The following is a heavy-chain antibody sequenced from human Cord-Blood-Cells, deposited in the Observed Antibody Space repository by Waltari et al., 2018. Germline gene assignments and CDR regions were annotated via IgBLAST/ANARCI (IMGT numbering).Heavy chain of an antibody. D-gene: IGHD7-27*01. CDR1: GGSLSSRSYY. CDR3: ARKGWGSAPRIDY. J-gene: IGHJ4*02. CDR2: IYYSGST. Sequence: QLQLQEPGPGLVQPPVTLSLLCTVSGGSLSSRSYYWGRLGQPPGKGLEWIGSIYYSGSTYYNPSLKRRVTISVDTSKIQFSLKLSSVTAADTAVYYCARKGWGSAPRIDYWGQGTLVTVSS. V-gene: IGHV4-39*01.